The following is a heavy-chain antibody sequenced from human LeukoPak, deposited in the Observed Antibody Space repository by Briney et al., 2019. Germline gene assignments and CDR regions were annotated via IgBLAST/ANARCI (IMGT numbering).Heavy chain of an antibody. CDR2: ISSRSSQI. Sequence: GGSLRLSCAASGFTFSSYIMNWVRQAPGKGLEWVSSISSRSSQIYYADSVKGRFTISRDNAKNSLYLQMNSLRAEDTAVYYCARYSSGFDYWGQGTLVTVSS. CDR3: ARYSSGFDY. J-gene: IGHJ4*02. CDR1: GFTFSSYI. V-gene: IGHV3-21*01. D-gene: IGHD3-22*01.